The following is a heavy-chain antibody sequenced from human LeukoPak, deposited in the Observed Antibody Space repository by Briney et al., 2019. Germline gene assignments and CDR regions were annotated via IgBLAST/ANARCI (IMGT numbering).Heavy chain of an antibody. CDR3: VHSEWDY. CDR1: GFSLRTSGVG. V-gene: IGHV2-5*02. CDR2: IYWDDEK. J-gene: IGHJ4*02. D-gene: IGHD3-3*01. Sequence: SGPTLMNPTQPLTLTCTFSGFSLRTSGVGVGWVRQPPGKALEWLALIYWDDEKRYSPSLKSRLTITKDTSKNQVVLTRTNMDPVDTATYYCVHSEWDYWGQGTLVTVSS.